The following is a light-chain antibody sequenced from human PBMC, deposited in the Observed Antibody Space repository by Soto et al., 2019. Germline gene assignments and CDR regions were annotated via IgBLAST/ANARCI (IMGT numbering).Light chain of an antibody. J-gene: IGKJ1*01. V-gene: IGKV3-20*01. Sequence: EIVLTQSPGTLSLSRGERATLSCRAGQRISNSALAWYQQKRGQAPRLLVFGAANRATGVPDRFSGSGSGADFTLTITGLEPEDFAVYYCHQYGTSPWTFGQGTNVEIK. CDR3: HQYGTSPWT. CDR2: GAA. CDR1: QRISNSA.